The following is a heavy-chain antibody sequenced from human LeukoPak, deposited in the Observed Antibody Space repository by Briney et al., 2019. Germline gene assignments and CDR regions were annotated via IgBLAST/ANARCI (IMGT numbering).Heavy chain of an antibody. Sequence: GGSLRLSCAASGFTFSSFGMHWVRQAPGKGLEWVGRIKSKTDGGTTDYAAPVKGRFTISRDDSKNTLYLQMNSLKTEDTAVYYCTTESHEYSSSAVVGDDAFDIWGQGTMVTVSS. J-gene: IGHJ3*02. CDR2: IKSKTDGGTT. V-gene: IGHV3-15*01. D-gene: IGHD6-6*01. CDR3: TTESHEYSSSAVVGDDAFDI. CDR1: GFTFSSFG.